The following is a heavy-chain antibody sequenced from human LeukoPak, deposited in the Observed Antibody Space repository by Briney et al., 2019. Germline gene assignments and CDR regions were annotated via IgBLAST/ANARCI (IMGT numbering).Heavy chain of an antibody. CDR1: GYTFTSYY. V-gene: IGHV1-46*01. D-gene: IGHD6-13*01. CDR3: ARVGVSGRIAAAGTHFQH. CDR2: INPSGGST. J-gene: IGHJ1*01. Sequence: GASVKVSCKASGYTFTSYYMHWVRQAPGQGLEWMGIINPSGGSTSYAQEFQGRVTMTRDTSTSTVYMELSSLRSEDTAVYYCARVGVSGRIAAAGTHFQHWGQGTLVTVSS.